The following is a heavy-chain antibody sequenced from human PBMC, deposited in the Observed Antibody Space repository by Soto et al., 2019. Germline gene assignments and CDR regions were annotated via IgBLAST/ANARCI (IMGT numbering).Heavy chain of an antibody. CDR2: IYHSGST. Sequence: SETLSLTCAVSGGSIGNTNWWTWVRQPPGRGLEWIGEIYHSGSTNYNPSLKSRVTISVDTSKNQFSLKLSSVTAADTAVYYCARVYGGWFDPWGQGTLVTVSS. CDR3: ARVYGGWFDP. CDR1: GGSIGNTNW. J-gene: IGHJ5*02. D-gene: IGHD3-16*01. V-gene: IGHV4-4*02.